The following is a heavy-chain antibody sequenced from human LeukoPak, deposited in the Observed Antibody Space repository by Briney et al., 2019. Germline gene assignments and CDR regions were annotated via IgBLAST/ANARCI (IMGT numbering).Heavy chain of an antibody. J-gene: IGHJ4*02. CDR3: ATSPSKGY. D-gene: IGHD2-2*01. V-gene: IGHV3-53*01. CDR2: ILSGDST. CDR1: GFIVSSNY. Sequence: GGSLRLSCAASGFIVSSNYMSWVRQAPGKGLEWVSVILSGDSTFYADSVEGRFTISRDNSENTLYLQMNSLRAEDTAVYYCATSPSKGYWGQGTLVTVSS.